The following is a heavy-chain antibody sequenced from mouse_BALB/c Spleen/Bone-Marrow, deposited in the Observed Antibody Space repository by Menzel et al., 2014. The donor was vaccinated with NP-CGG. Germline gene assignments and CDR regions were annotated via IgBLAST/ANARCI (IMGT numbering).Heavy chain of an antibody. D-gene: IGHD1-1*01. Sequence: QVQLQQSGAELVKPGASVKLSCKASGYTFTSYYMYWVRQRPGQGLEWIGEINPINGGTNFSEKFKSRATLTLDKSSSTAFMQLSTLTSEDSAVYYCTRSNYGYWYFDVWGAGTTVTVSS. V-gene: IGHV1S81*02. CDR3: TRSNYGYWYFDV. CDR1: GYTFTSYY. CDR2: INPINGGT. J-gene: IGHJ1*01.